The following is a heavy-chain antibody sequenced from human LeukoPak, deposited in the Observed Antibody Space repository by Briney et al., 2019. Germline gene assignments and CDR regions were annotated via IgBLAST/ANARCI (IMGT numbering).Heavy chain of an antibody. CDR2: ISYDGSNK. J-gene: IGHJ4*02. Sequence: GGSLRLSCAASGFTFSSYAMHWVRQAPGKGLEWVAVISYDGSNKYYADSVKGRFTISRDNSKNTLYLQMNSLRAEDTAVYYCAKGRAPRGVPSDYWGQGTLVTVSS. V-gene: IGHV3-30*04. D-gene: IGHD3-10*01. CDR3: AKGRAPRGVPSDY. CDR1: GFTFSSYA.